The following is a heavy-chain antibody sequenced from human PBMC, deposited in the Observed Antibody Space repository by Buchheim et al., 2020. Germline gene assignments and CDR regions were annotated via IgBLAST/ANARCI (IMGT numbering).Heavy chain of an antibody. CDR2: IKEDGNEK. CDR1: GFTFSKYW. J-gene: IGHJ5*02. D-gene: IGHD3-3*01. V-gene: IGHV3-7*01. Sequence: EVQLVESGGGLVQPGGSLRLSCAASGFTFSKYWMIWVRQAPGKGLEWVASIKEDGNEKYYVDSVKGRFTISRDNPKNSLSLQMNSLRADDTALYYCARGRQKSITIFGVANRPWFDPWGQGTL. CDR3: ARGRQKSITIFGVANRPWFDP.